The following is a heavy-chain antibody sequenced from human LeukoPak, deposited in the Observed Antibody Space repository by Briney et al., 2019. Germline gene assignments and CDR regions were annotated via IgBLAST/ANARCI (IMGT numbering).Heavy chain of an antibody. CDR2: IDWDDDK. D-gene: IGHD6-6*01. CDR3: ARMPQSHIAARPYYYYYGMDV. CDR1: GFSLSTSGMC. J-gene: IGHJ6*02. Sequence: SGSTLVNPTQTLTLTCTFSGFSLSTSGMCVSWIRQPPGKALEWLARIDWDDDKYYSTSLKTRLTISKDTSKNQVVLTMTNMDPVDTATYYCARMPQSHIAARPYYYYYGMDVWGQGTTVTVSS. V-gene: IGHV2-70*11.